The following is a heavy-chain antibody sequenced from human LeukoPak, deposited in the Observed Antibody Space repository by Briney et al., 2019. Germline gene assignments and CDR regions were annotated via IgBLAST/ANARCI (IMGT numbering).Heavy chain of an antibody. CDR3: AKASDILTGYDHYYFDY. CDR1: GFTFDDYA. Sequence: GRSLRLSCAASGFTFDDYAMHWVRQVPGKGLEWVSGISWNSGSIGYADSVKGRFTISRDNAKNSLYLQMNSLRAEDMALYYCAKASDILTGYDHYYFDYWGQGTLVTVSS. V-gene: IGHV3-9*03. J-gene: IGHJ4*02. CDR2: ISWNSGSI. D-gene: IGHD3-9*01.